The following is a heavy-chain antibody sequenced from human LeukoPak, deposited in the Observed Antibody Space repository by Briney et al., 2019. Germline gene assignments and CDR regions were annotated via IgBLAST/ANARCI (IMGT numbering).Heavy chain of an antibody. CDR3: AKEGDATAAAGMGGFDL. D-gene: IGHD6-13*01. Sequence: PGGSLRLSCTASGLTFIGYTMNWVRQAPGGGLEWVSSVTSGSVYIYCADSVKGRFTISRDSATNSLYLQMNSLRVEDTGVYYCAKEGDATAAAGMGGFDLWGQGTMVTVSS. CDR2: VTSGSVYI. J-gene: IGHJ3*01. CDR1: GLTFIGYT. V-gene: IGHV3-21*01.